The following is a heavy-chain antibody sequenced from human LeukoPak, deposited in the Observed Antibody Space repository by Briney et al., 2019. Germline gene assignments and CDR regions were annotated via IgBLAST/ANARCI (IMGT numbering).Heavy chain of an antibody. J-gene: IGHJ4*02. CDR1: GFSVSNNY. D-gene: IGHD6-19*01. Sequence: GGSLRLSCVVSGFSVSNNYVSWVRQAPGKGLEWMAVISYNGINEYYADSVKGRFTISRDNSKSTLLLQMNSLRAEDTAVYYCAKVRWDNSGWYYLDSWGQGTLVTVSS. V-gene: IGHV3-30*18. CDR2: ISYNGINE. CDR3: AKVRWDNSGWYYLDS.